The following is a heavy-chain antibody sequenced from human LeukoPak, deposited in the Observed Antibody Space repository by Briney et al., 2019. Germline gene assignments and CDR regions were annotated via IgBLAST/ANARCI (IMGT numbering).Heavy chain of an antibody. J-gene: IGHJ4*02. CDR2: ISHDGNNK. D-gene: IGHD3-10*01. CDR3: ARGGSPSDY. V-gene: IGHV3-30-3*01. CDR1: GFTFSNYA. Sequence: GGSLRLSCAASGFTFSNYAMHWVRQAPGKGLEWVAVISHDGNNKDYADSVKGRFTISRENSKNTLYLQMNSLRAEDTAVYYCARGGSPSDYWGQGTLVTVSS.